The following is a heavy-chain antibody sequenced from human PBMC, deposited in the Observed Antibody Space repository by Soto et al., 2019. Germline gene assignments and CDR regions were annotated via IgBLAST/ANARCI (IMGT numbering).Heavy chain of an antibody. CDR3: ARVPAPSLRVRRFDY. CDR1: GYTFTSYG. D-gene: IGHD4-17*01. Sequence: ASVKVSCKASGYTFTSYGISWVRQAPGQGLEWMGWVSAYNGNTNYAQKLQGRVTMTTDTSTSTAYMELRSLRSDDTAVYYCARVPAPSLRVRRFDYWGQGTLVTVSS. CDR2: VSAYNGNT. J-gene: IGHJ4*02. V-gene: IGHV1-18*01.